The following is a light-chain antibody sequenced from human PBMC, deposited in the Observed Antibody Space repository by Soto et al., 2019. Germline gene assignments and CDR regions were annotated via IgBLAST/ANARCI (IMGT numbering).Light chain of an antibody. CDR3: QQYYGPWT. V-gene: IGKV1-5*03. J-gene: IGKJ1*01. Sequence: DFQMTQSPSTLSASVGDRVTITCRASRSVNSWLAWYQQKPGQAPKPLIYKASALHSGVPSRFSGSGSATEFTLTISRLQPDDSATYYCQQYYGPWTFGQGTKVEIK. CDR2: KAS. CDR1: RSVNSW.